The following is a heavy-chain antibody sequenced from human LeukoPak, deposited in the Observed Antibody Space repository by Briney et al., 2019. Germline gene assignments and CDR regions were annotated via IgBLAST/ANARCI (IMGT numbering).Heavy chain of an antibody. Sequence: SETLSLTCTVSGGSISSYYWSWIRQPPGKGLEWIGYIYYSGSTNYNPSLKSRVTISVDTSKNQFSLKLSSVTAADTAVYYCARHENPQKHYYYFYGMDVWGQGTTVTVSS. CDR3: ARHENPQKHYYYFYGMDV. V-gene: IGHV4-59*08. J-gene: IGHJ6*02. CDR1: GGSISSYY. CDR2: IYYSGST.